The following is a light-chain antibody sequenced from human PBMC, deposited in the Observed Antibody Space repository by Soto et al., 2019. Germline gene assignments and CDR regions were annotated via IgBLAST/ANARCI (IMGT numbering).Light chain of an antibody. CDR3: SSYAGSSTYV. CDR2: EVS. CDR1: SSDTVAYKY. V-gene: IGLV2-14*01. Sequence: QSALTQPASVSGSPGQSITISCTGTSSDTVAYKYVSWYQQYPGKAPKVLIYEVSHRPSGVSNRFSGSLSGNTASLTISGLQAEDEADYYCSSYAGSSTYVFGTGTKLTVL. J-gene: IGLJ1*01.